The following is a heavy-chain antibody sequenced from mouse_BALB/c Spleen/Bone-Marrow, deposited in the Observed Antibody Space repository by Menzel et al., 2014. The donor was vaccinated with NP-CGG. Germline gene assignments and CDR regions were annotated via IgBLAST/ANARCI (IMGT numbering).Heavy chain of an antibody. J-gene: IGHJ3*01. V-gene: IGHV14-3*02. Sequence: EVQVVESGAELVKPGASVELSCTASGFNIKDTYMHWVKQRPEQGLEWIGRIDPASGNTKYDPKFQGRATITADTSSNTAYLQLSSLTSEDTAVYYCASYYYGSSLFAYWGQGTLVTVSA. CDR2: IDPASGNT. CDR1: GFNIKDTY. D-gene: IGHD1-1*01. CDR3: ASYYYGSSLFAY.